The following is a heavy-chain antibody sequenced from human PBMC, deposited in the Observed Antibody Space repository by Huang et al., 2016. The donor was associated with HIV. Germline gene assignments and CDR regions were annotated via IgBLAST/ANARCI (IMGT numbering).Heavy chain of an antibody. J-gene: IGHJ3*02. CDR3: ARDPKYHRIGYYRQRRGIDI. V-gene: IGHV1-18*01. CDR2: SRASSGDT. Sequence: QIQLMQSGPELKQPGASVKVSCKASGYTFTSYGITWVRQAPGQGPEWRGWSRASSGDTEYAKKFQGRVTLTTDTSTNIAYMELRSLRSDDTAKYYCARDPKYHRIGYYRQRRGIDIWGQGTMVIVSS. CDR1: GYTFTSYG. D-gene: IGHD3-22*01.